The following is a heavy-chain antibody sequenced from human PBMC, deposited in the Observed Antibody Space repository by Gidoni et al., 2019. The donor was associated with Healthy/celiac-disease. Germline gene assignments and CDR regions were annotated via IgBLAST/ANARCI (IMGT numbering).Heavy chain of an antibody. CDR2: ISYDGSNK. Sequence: QVQLVESGGGVVQPGRSLRLSCAASGFTFSSYAMHWVRQAPGKGLEWVAVISYDGSNKYYADSVKGRFTISRDNSKNTLYLQMNSLRAEDTAVYYCARGGEDIVVVVAADWGQGTLVTVSS. CDR1: GFTFSSYA. D-gene: IGHD2-15*01. CDR3: ARGGEDIVVVVAAD. J-gene: IGHJ4*02. V-gene: IGHV3-30-3*01.